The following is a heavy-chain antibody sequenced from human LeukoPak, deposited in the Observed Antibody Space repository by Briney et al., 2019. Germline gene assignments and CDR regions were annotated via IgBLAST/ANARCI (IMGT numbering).Heavy chain of an antibody. V-gene: IGHV1-2*02. CDR1: GYTFTGYY. J-gene: IGHJ6*03. D-gene: IGHD6-25*01. Sequence: ASVKVSCKASGYTFTGYYMHWVRQAPGQGLEWMGWINPNSGGTNYAQKFQGRVTMTRDTSISTAYMELSRLRSDDTAVYYCASSSVAAPDYYYMDVWGKGTTVTISS. CDR2: INPNSGGT. CDR3: ASSSVAAPDYYYMDV.